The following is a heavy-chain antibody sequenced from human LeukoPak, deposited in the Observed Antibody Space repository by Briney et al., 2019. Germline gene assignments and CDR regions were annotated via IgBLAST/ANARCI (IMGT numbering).Heavy chain of an antibody. CDR3: TRAPYHGDYVSWA. Sequence: GSLRLSCAASGFIFSSYWMHWVRQAPGKGLVWVSRINSDGSSTDYADSVKGRFTISRDNAKKTLYLQMNGLRVDDTAVYYCTRAPYHGDYVSWAWGQGTLVIVSS. CDR1: GFIFSSYW. J-gene: IGHJ4*02. CDR2: INSDGSST. V-gene: IGHV3-74*01. D-gene: IGHD4-17*01.